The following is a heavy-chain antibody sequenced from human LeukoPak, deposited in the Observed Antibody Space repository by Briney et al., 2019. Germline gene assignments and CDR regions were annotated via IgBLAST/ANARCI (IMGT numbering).Heavy chain of an antibody. CDR1: GFTFSSYG. CDR3: AKGRRVATIRVPLHH. D-gene: IGHD5-12*01. CDR2: ISYDGSNK. Sequence: GGSLRLSCAASGFTFSSYGMHWVRQAPGKGLEWVAVISYDGSNKYYADSVKGRFTISRDNSKNTLYLQMNSLRAEDTAVYYCAKGRRVATIRVPLHHWGQGTLVTVSS. J-gene: IGHJ4*02. V-gene: IGHV3-30*18.